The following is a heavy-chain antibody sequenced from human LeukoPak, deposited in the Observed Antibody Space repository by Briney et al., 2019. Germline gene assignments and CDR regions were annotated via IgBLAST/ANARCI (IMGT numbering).Heavy chain of an antibody. Sequence: PGGSLRLSCAASGFTFSSYTMNWVRQAPGKGLEWVSSISSSSSYTYYADSVKGRFTISRDNAKNSLYLQMNSLRAEDAAVYYCASDFSIQGYWGQGTLVTVSS. J-gene: IGHJ4*02. CDR3: ASDFSIQGY. CDR2: ISSSSSYT. V-gene: IGHV3-21*01. D-gene: IGHD3-3*01. CDR1: GFTFSSYT.